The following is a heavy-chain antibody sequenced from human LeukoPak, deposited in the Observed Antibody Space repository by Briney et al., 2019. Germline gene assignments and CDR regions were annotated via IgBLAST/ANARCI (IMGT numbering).Heavy chain of an antibody. CDR1: GCTFSSYA. CDR2: ISYDGSNK. D-gene: IGHD1-26*01. J-gene: IGHJ4*02. Sequence: PGGSLRLSCAASGCTFSSYAMHWVRQAPGKGLEWVAVISYDGSNKYYADSVKGRFTISRDNSKNTLYLQMNSLRAEDTAVYYCARRGIVGAAYYFDYWGQGTLVTVSS. CDR3: ARRGIVGAAYYFDY. V-gene: IGHV3-30*04.